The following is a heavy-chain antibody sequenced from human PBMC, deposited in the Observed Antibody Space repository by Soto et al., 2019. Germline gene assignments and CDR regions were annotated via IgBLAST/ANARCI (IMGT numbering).Heavy chain of an antibody. J-gene: IGHJ5*02. CDR1: GFSLSTSGVG. Sequence: QITLKESGPPLVKPTQTLTLTCTFSGFSLSTSGVGVGWIRQPPGKALEWLALIYWDDDKRYSPSLKSRLTTTKSTSKNQVVLTMTNMDPVDTATDYGANRRGYCSGGSCYAIWFDPWGQGTLVTVSS. CDR3: ANRRGYCSGGSCYAIWFDP. D-gene: IGHD2-15*01. CDR2: IYWDDDK. V-gene: IGHV2-5*02.